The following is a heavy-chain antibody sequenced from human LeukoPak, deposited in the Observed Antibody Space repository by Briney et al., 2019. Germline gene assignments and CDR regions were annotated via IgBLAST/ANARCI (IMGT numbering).Heavy chain of an antibody. CDR2: INPNSGGT. CDR3: ARDMPIAVVTFFDP. Sequence: VASVKVSCKASGYTFTGYYMHWVRQAPGQGLEWMGWINPNSGGTNYAQKFQGRATMTRDTSISTAYMELSRLRSDDTAVYYCARDMPIAVVTFFDPWGQGTLVTVSS. D-gene: IGHD6-19*01. J-gene: IGHJ5*02. V-gene: IGHV1-2*02. CDR1: GYTFTGYY.